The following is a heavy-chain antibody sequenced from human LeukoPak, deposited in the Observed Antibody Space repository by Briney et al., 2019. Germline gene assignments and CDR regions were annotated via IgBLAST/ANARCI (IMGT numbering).Heavy chain of an antibody. D-gene: IGHD3-10*01. V-gene: IGHV4-4*07. J-gene: IGHJ4*02. CDR2: VFASGNT. CDR1: GGSFSTYD. Sequence: SETLSLTCTVSGGSFSTYDWTWIRQPAGKDLEWIGRVFASGNTYYNRSFQSRVTMTVDTSKNQFSLNLRSVTAADTAVYFCARGRSYDGSGSPYFDYWGQGILVTVSS. CDR3: ARGRSYDGSGSPYFDY.